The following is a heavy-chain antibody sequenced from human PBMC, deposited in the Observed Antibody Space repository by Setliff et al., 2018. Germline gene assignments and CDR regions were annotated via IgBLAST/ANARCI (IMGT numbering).Heavy chain of an antibody. D-gene: IGHD4-17*01. J-gene: IGHJ4*02. CDR2: IYYSGTT. CDR1: GGSIISSTYN. CDR3: AREVLSTVVAWDY. Sequence: SETLSLTCSVSGGSIISSTYNWGWIRQPPGKGLEWIGSIYYSGTTYYNPSLESRITMSVDTSNNRFSLKLSSVTAADTAVYYCAREVLSTVVAWDYWGQGTLVTVSS. V-gene: IGHV4-39*02.